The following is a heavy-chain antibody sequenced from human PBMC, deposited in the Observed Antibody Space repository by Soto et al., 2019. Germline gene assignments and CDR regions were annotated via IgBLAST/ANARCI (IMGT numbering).Heavy chain of an antibody. CDR3: ARGDGIQLGSLAGRYYYHKMDV. CDR1: GGSISTYY. Sequence: QVQLRESGPGLVKSSETLSLTCTVSGGSISTYYWSWVRQPPGKGLEWIGYIYSSGTATYNPSLRSRVTISVDTAKNQFSLRLSSVTAADTAVYYCARGDGIQLGSLAGRYYYHKMDVWGQGTTVTVCS. J-gene: IGHJ6*02. D-gene: IGHD1-1*01. V-gene: IGHV4-59*01. CDR2: IYSSGTA.